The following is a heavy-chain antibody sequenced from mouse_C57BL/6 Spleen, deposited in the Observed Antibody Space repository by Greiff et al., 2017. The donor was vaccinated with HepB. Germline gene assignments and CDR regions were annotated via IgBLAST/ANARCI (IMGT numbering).Heavy chain of an antibody. D-gene: IGHD2-4*01. J-gene: IGHJ3*01. V-gene: IGHV2-2*01. CDR3: ARDSLITAWFAY. CDR2: IWSGGST. CDR1: GFSLTSYG. Sequence: VQLQQSGPGLVQPSQSLSITCTVSGFSLTSYGVHWVRQSPGKGLEWLGVIWSGGSTDYNAAFISRLSISKDNSKSQVFFKMNSLQADDTAIYYCARDSLITAWFAYWGQGTLVTVSA.